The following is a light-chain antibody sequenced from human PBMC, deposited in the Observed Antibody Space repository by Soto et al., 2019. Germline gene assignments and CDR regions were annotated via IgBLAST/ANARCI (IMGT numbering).Light chain of an antibody. V-gene: IGLV1-40*01. Sequence: QPVLTQSPSVSGAPGQRVSISCTGSSSNIGAGYDVQWYQQIPGTAPKLLIYDNTNRPSGVPDRFSGSKSGTSASLAIAGLQAEDEAVYYCQSYDSSLSVSYVFGTGTKLTVL. J-gene: IGLJ1*01. CDR2: DNT. CDR3: QSYDSSLSVSYV. CDR1: SSNIGAGYD.